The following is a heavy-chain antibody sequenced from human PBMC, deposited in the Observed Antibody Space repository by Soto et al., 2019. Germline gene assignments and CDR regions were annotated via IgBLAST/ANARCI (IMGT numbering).Heavy chain of an antibody. Sequence: SETLSLTCTVSGGSISSYYWSWIQQPPGKGLEWIGYIYYSGSTNYNPSLKSRVTISVDTSKNQFSLKLSSVTAADTAVYYCERGGNYYNNGIEVLGQGTTVIVCS. J-gene: IGHJ6*02. CDR3: ERGGNYYNNGIEV. V-gene: IGHV4-59*01. D-gene: IGHD2-15*01. CDR2: IYYSGST. CDR1: GGSISSYY.